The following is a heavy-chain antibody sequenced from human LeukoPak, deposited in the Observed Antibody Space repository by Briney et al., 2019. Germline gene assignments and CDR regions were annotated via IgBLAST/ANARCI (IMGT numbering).Heavy chain of an antibody. CDR1: GGSFSGYY. V-gene: IGHV4-34*01. Sequence: SETLSLTCAVYGGSFSGYYWSWIRQTPGKGVEWIGEINHSGSTNYNPSLKSRVTISVDTSKNQFSLKLSSVTAADTAVYYCARGLGTALNYYYYYGMDVWGQGTTVTVSS. CDR2: INHSGST. J-gene: IGHJ6*02. CDR3: ARGLGTALNYYYYYGMDV.